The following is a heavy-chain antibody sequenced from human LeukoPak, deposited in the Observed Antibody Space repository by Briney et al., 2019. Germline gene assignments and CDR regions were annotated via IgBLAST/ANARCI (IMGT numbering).Heavy chain of an antibody. J-gene: IGHJ3*02. V-gene: IGHV4-31*03. Sequence: PSETLSLTCTVSGGPITASYYWSWIRQHPGKGLEWIGFIYYSGSTYYNPSLESRLTMSVDTSKHQFSLNLTSVTAADTAVYYCARGGIWFGDPGDAFDIWGQGTLITVSS. D-gene: IGHD3-10*01. CDR3: ARGGIWFGDPGDAFDI. CDR2: IYYSGST. CDR1: GGPITASYY.